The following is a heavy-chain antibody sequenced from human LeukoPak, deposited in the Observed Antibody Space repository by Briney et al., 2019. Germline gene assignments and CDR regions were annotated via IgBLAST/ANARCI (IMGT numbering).Heavy chain of an antibody. J-gene: IGHJ6*04. D-gene: IGHD3-10*01. CDR1: GFTFSSYW. Sequence: VGSLRLSCAASGFTFSSYWMSWVREAPGKGLEWVANIKQDGSEKYYVDSVKGRFTISRDNAKNSLYLQMNSLRAEDTAVYYCTRDHYGSGSYYYYGMDVWGKGTTVTVSS. CDR2: IKQDGSEK. V-gene: IGHV3-7*03. CDR3: TRDHYGSGSYYYYGMDV.